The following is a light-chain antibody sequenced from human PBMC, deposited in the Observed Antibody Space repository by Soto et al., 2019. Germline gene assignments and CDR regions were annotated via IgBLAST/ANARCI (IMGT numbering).Light chain of an antibody. J-gene: IGLJ3*02. Sequence: QSALTQPVSVSGSPGQSITISCTGTSNDVGGYNYVSWYQQHPGKVPKLMIYEVSNRPSGVSDRFSGSRSGNTASLTISGLQAEDESDYYCISYTSSSTWVFGGGTKLTVL. CDR2: EVS. CDR1: SNDVGGYNY. V-gene: IGLV2-14*01. CDR3: ISYTSSSTWV.